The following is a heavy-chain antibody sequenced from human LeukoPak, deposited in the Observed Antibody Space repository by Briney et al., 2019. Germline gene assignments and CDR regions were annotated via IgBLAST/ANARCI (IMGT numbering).Heavy chain of an antibody. CDR1: GGSISSSSYY. Sequence: SETLSLTCTVSGGSISSSSYYWGWIRQPPGKGLECIGSIYYSGSTYYNPSLKSRVTISVDTSKNQFSLKLSSVTAADTAVYYCARLEMATITYWGQGTLVTVSS. CDR2: IYYSGST. D-gene: IGHD5-24*01. CDR3: ARLEMATITY. V-gene: IGHV4-39*01. J-gene: IGHJ4*02.